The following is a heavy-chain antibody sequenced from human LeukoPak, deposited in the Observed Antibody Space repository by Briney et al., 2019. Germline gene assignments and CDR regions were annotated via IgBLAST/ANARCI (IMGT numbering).Heavy chain of an antibody. CDR2: IYYSGST. CDR1: GGSISSYY. D-gene: IGHD3-22*01. J-gene: IGHJ4*02. Sequence: PSETLSLTCTVSGGSISSYYWSWIRQPPGKGLEWIGYIYYSGSTYYNPSLKSRVTISVDTSKNQFSLKLSSVTAADTAVYYCARVPGYYYDSSGYREGYWGQGTLVTVSS. V-gene: IGHV4-30-4*08. CDR3: ARVPGYYYDSSGYREGY.